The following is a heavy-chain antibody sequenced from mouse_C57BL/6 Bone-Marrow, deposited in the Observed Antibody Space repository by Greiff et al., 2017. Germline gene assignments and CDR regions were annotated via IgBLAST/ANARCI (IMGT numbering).Heavy chain of an antibody. CDR3: ARTRYFDV. J-gene: IGHJ1*03. Sequence: EVKLVESGGGLVKPGGSLKLSCAASGFTFSDYGMHWVRQAPEKGLEWVAYISSGSSNIYYADTVKGRFTISRDNAKTTLFLQMTSLRSEDTAMYYCARTRYFDVWGTGTTVTVSS. CDR2: ISSGSSNI. V-gene: IGHV5-17*01. CDR1: GFTFSDYG.